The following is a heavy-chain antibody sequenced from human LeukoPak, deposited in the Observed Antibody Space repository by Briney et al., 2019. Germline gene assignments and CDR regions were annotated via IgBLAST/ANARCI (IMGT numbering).Heavy chain of an antibody. CDR2: INPNSGGT. V-gene: IGHV1-2*02. Sequence: ASVKVSCKASGYTFTGYYMHWVRQAPGQGLEWMGWINPNSGGTNYAQKFQGRVTITRDTSISTAYMELSRLRSDDTAVYYCARVRQDEGRWFGEFKSVFDYWGQGTLVTVSS. CDR3: ARVRQDEGRWFGEFKSVFDY. CDR1: GYTFTGYY. J-gene: IGHJ4*02. D-gene: IGHD3-10*01.